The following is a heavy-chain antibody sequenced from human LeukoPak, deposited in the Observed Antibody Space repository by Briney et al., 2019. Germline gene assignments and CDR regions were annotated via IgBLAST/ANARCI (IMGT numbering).Heavy chain of an antibody. CDR2: ISYDGSNK. V-gene: IGHV3-30-3*01. D-gene: IGHD6-19*01. CDR1: GFTFGDYA. Sequence: GGSLRLSCTASGFTFGDYAMSWVRQAPGKGLEWVAVISYDGSNKYYADSVKGRFTISRDNSKNTLYLQMNSLRAEDTAVYYCARVSSGWYYDYWGQGTLVTVSS. J-gene: IGHJ4*02. CDR3: ARVSSGWYYDY.